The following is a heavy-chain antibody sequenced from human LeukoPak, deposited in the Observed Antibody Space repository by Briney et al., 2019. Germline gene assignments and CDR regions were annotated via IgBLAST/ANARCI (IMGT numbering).Heavy chain of an antibody. CDR1: GYSFTSYW. J-gene: IGHJ5*02. CDR3: ARRLGREVRGVIIKGSNNWFDP. V-gene: IGHV5-51*01. D-gene: IGHD3-10*01. Sequence: GESLKISCKGSGYSFTSYWIGWVRQMPGKGPEWMGIIYPGDSDTRYSPSFQGQVTISADKSISTAYLQWSSLKASDTAMYHCARRLGREVRGVIIKGSNNWFDPWGQGTLVTVSS. CDR2: IYPGDSDT.